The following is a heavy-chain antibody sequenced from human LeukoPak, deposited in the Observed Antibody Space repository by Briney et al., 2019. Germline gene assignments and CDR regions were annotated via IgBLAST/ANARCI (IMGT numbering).Heavy chain of an antibody. V-gene: IGHV3-11*04. CDR2: ISDSGATI. Sequence: GGSLRLSCAASGFTFTDYYFSWIRQAPGKGPEWLSFISDSGATIYYADSVKGRFTISRDDATNMVFLQMNSLRPEDTAIYYCIRGGPSTWSWGQGTLVTVSS. J-gene: IGHJ5*02. CDR3: IRGGPSTWS. D-gene: IGHD2-15*01. CDR1: GFTFTDYY.